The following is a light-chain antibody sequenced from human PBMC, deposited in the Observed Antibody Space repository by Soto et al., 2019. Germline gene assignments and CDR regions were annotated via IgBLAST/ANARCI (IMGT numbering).Light chain of an antibody. Sequence: IQMTQSPSSLSASVGDRVTITCRASQRIXSYFNWYQQKPGKPPKVLXAFASSLQRGGPSRLSGSGSVTDFTLTISSLQPEDFANYYCQQYKSDPGTFGGGTKVDI. CDR2: FAS. V-gene: IGKV1-39*01. CDR3: QQYKSDPGT. CDR1: QRIXSY. J-gene: IGKJ4*01.